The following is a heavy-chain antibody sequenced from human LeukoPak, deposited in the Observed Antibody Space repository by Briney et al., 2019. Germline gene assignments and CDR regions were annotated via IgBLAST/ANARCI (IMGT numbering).Heavy chain of an antibody. V-gene: IGHV4-59*01. J-gene: IGHJ4*02. CDR3: ARRGSGWPFDY. D-gene: IGHD6-19*01. CDR2: IYYSGST. CDR1: GGSISSYY. Sequence: PSETLSLTCNVSGGSISSYYWSWIRQPPGKGLEWIGYIYYSGSTNYNPSVKSRVTISVDTSKNQFSLKLSSVTAADTAVYYCARRGSGWPFDYWGQGTLVTVSS.